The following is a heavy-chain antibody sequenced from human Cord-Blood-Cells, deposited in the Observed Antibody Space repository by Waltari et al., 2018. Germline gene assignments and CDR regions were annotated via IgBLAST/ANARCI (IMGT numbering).Heavy chain of an antibody. V-gene: IGHV4-38-2*02. D-gene: IGHD3-3*01. CDR1: GYSISSGYY. CDR2: IYHRGST. J-gene: IGHJ3*02. Sequence: QVQLQESGPGLVKPSETLSLTCAVSGYSISSGYYWGWIRQPPGKGLEWIGSIYHRGSTYYNPSLKSRVTISVDTSKNQFSLKLSSVTAADTAVYYCARDRSDFWSGYYTGAFDIWGQGTMVTVSS. CDR3: ARDRSDFWSGYYTGAFDI.